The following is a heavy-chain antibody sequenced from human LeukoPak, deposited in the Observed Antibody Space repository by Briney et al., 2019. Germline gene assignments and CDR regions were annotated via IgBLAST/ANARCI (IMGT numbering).Heavy chain of an antibody. CDR2: IWYDGSKK. Sequence: PGRSLRLSCAASGFSFSSNGMHWVRQAPGKGLEWVAIIWYDGSKKYYADSVKGRFTISRDNSKNTLYLQMNSLRAEDTALYYCARDVRNWNTYGLDYWGQGTLVTVSS. V-gene: IGHV3-33*01. J-gene: IGHJ4*02. D-gene: IGHD1/OR15-1a*01. CDR3: ARDVRNWNTYGLDY. CDR1: GFSFSSNG.